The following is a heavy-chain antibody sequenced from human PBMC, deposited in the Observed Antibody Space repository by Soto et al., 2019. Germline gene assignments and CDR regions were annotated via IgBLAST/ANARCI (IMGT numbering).Heavy chain of an antibody. CDR2: IYNSVNT. J-gene: IGHJ4*02. Sequence: QVQLQESGPGLVEPSQTLSLTCTVSGDSISNGYYTWSWIRQPPGKDLEWIGHIYNSVNTYSNPSLKRRVTISADTSKNQFSLKLSSVTAAGTAVYYCARGPSGDNVDYWVQGTLVTVSS. V-gene: IGHV4-30-4*01. CDR1: GDSISNGYYT. D-gene: IGHD3-10*01. CDR3: ARGPSGDNVDY.